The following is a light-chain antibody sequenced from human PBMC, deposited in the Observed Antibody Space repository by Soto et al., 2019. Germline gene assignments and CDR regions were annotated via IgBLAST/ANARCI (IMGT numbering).Light chain of an antibody. Sequence: DIQMTQSPSSLSASAGDRVTITCRASQGVGNSLDWYQQKPGKAPKRLIYEISSLQTGVPSRFSGTGSGTEFTLTIGGLQPEDFATYYCLQHTSYPFTFGPGTKVDIK. CDR1: QGVGNS. V-gene: IGKV1-17*01. CDR2: EIS. CDR3: LQHTSYPFT. J-gene: IGKJ3*01.